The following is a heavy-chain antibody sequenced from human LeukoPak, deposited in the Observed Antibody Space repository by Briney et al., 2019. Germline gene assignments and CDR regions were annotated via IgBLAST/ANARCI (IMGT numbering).Heavy chain of an antibody. CDR2: IKQDGSEK. Sequence: GGSLRLSCAASGFTFSSYWMSWVRQAPGKGLEWVANIKQDGSEKYYVDSVKGRFTISRDNAKNSLYLQMNSLRAEDTAVYYCAKDPAEGSYYGFDYWGQGTLVTVSS. J-gene: IGHJ4*02. V-gene: IGHV3-7*01. CDR3: AKDPAEGSYYGFDY. D-gene: IGHD1-26*01. CDR1: GFTFSSYW.